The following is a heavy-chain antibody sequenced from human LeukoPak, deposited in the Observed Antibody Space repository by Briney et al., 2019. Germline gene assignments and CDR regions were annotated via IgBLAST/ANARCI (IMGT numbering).Heavy chain of an antibody. D-gene: IGHD3-16*01. J-gene: IGHJ4*02. CDR2: ISGSGGST. CDR3: ARSRIMITFGGVLFDY. V-gene: IGHV3-23*01. Sequence: GGSLRLSCAASGFTFSSYAMSWVRQAPGKGLEWVSAISGSGGSTYYADSVKSRFTISRDNSKNTLYLQMNSLRAEDTAVYYCARSRIMITFGGVLFDYWGQGTLVTVSS. CDR1: GFTFSSYA.